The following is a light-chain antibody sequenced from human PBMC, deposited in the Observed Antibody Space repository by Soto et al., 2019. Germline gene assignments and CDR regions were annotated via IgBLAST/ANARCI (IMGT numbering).Light chain of an antibody. CDR1: QSISSW. J-gene: IGKJ1*01. Sequence: DIQMTQSPSTLSASVGDRVTITCRASQSISSWLAWYQQKPGKAPKLLIYKASSLESGVPSRFSGSGSGPEFTLTISSLQPDDFATYYCQPYNSYWTFGQGTKVEIK. V-gene: IGKV1-5*03. CDR3: QPYNSYWT. CDR2: KAS.